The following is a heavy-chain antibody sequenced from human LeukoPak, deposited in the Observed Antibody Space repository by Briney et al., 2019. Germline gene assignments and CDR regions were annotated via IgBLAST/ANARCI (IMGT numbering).Heavy chain of an antibody. J-gene: IGHJ4*02. CDR3: AKRTDNWNIGGPFDY. V-gene: IGHV3-23*01. CDR2: IRDSGGST. Sequence: GGSLRLSCAASGFSFSIYAMTWVRQAPGKGLEWVSAIRDSGGSTYYADSVKGRFTISRDNSKSTLFLQMNSLRVEDTAIYYCAKRTDNWNIGGPFDYWGQGTLVTVSS. CDR1: GFSFSIYA. D-gene: IGHD1-20*01.